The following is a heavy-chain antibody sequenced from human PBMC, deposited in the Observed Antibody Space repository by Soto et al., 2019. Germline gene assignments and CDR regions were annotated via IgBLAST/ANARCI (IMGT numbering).Heavy chain of an antibody. V-gene: IGHV1-69*13. CDR3: ASGYCSSTSCYERYYFDY. J-gene: IGHJ4*02. CDR1: GGTFSSYA. CDR2: IIPIFGTA. D-gene: IGHD2-2*01. Sequence: ASVKVSCKASGGTFSSYAISWVRQAPGQGLEWMGGIIPIFGTANYAQKFQGRITITADESTSTAYMELSSLRSEDTAVYYCASGYCSSTSCYERYYFDYWGQGTLVTVSS.